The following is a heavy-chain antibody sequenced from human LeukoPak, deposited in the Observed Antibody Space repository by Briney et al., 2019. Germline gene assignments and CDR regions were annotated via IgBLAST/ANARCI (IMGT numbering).Heavy chain of an antibody. CDR3: ARVRGVILRRWFDP. D-gene: IGHD3-10*01. V-gene: IGHV4-34*01. CDR2: INHSGST. CDR1: GGSFSGYY. Sequence: SETLSLTCAVYGGSFSGYYWSWIRQPPGKGLEWIGEINHSGSTNYNPSLKSRVTISVDTSKNQFSLKLSSVTAADTAVYYCARVRGVILRRWFDPWGQGTLVTVSS. J-gene: IGHJ5*02.